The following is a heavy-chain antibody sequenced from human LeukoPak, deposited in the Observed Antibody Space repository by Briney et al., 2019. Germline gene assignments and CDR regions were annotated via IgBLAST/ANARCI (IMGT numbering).Heavy chain of an antibody. D-gene: IGHD6-13*01. CDR2: MNPNSGNT. V-gene: IGHV1-8*01. Sequence: ALVKVSCKASGYTFTSYDIKWVRQATGLGLEGMGWMNPNSGNTGNAQKFQGRVTMTMNTSISTAYMELSSLRSEDTAVYYCARSRSSSWYSIFYYYGMDGWGQGTTVTASS. CDR3: ARSRSSSWYSIFYYYGMDG. CDR1: GYTFTSYD. J-gene: IGHJ6*02.